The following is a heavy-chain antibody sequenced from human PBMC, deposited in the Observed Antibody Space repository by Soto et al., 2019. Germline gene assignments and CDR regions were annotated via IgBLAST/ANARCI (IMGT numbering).Heavy chain of an antibody. CDR1: GYTFTSYA. CDR2: INAGNGNT. Sequence: ASVKVSCKASGYTFTSYAMHWVRQAPGQRLEWMGWINAGNGNTKYSQKFQGRVTITRDTSASTAYMELSSLRSEDTAVYYCARDGDSITMIVEPFVYWGQGTLVTVSS. CDR3: ARDGDSITMIVEPFVY. D-gene: IGHD3-22*01. J-gene: IGHJ4*02. V-gene: IGHV1-3*01.